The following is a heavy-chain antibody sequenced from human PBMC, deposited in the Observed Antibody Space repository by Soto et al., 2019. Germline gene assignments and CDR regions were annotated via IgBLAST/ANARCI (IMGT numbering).Heavy chain of an antibody. D-gene: IGHD3-10*01. V-gene: IGHV4-31*03. CDR1: GGSISSGGYY. CDR2: IYYSGGT. Sequence: QVQLQESGPGLVKPSQTLSLTCTVSGGSISSGGYYWSWIRQYPGKGLEWIGYIYYSGGTYYIPSLKSRVTMSVDTSKNQFSLKLCSVTAADTAVYYCASYGSGSYYYFDYWGQGTLVTVSS. J-gene: IGHJ4*02. CDR3: ASYGSGSYYYFDY.